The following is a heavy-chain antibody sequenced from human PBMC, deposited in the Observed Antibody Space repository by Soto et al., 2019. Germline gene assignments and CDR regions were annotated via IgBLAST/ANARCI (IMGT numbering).Heavy chain of an antibody. D-gene: IGHD4-17*01. Sequence: PLQPLPLTCSVAGCTIVHFYWSRIRQPPRKGLEWIGNIYYSGSTNYNPSLKSRVIMSVASSKNQVSLRLNSVTAADTAVYYCTRVGGYYGDYPDLDYWGQGALVTVSS. CDR2: IYYSGST. V-gene: IGHV4-59*01. CDR3: TRVGGYYGDYPDLDY. CDR1: GCTIVHFY. J-gene: IGHJ4*02.